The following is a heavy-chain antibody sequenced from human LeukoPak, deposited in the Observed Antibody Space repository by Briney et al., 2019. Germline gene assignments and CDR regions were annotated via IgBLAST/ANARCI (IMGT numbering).Heavy chain of an antibody. CDR2: ISWNSGSI. CDR1: GFTFDAYA. V-gene: IGHV3-9*01. CDR3: AKPFYDFWSGHDAFDI. D-gene: IGHD3-3*01. Sequence: GGSLRLSCAASGFTFDAYAMHWVRQALGKGLEWVSGISWNSGSIGYADSVKGRFTISRDNAKNSLYLQMNSLRAEDTALYYCAKPFYDFWSGHDAFDIWGQGTMVTVSS. J-gene: IGHJ3*02.